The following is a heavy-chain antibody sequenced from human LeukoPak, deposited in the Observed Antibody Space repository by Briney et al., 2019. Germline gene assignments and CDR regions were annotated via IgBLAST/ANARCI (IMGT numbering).Heavy chain of an antibody. CDR1: GYTFTGYY. J-gene: IGHJ6*04. CDR2: INPNSGGT. Sequence: ASVKVSCKASGYTFTGYYMHWVRQAPGQGLEWMGWINPNSGGTNYAQKFQGWVTMTRDTSISTAYMELSRLRSDDTAVYYCARAESGYGYVGYYGMDVWGKGTTVTVSS. CDR3: ARAESGYGYVGYYGMDV. V-gene: IGHV1-2*04. D-gene: IGHD5-12*01.